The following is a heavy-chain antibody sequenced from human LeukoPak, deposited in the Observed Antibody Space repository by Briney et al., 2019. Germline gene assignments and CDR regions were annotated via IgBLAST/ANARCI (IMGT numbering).Heavy chain of an antibody. CDR1: GGSISSSSYY. CDR3: ADGGSYNAFDI. CDR2: IYYSGCT. V-gene: IGHV4-39*07. D-gene: IGHD1-26*01. Sequence: SETLSLTCTVSGGSISSSSYYWGWIRQPPGKGLEWIGSIYYSGCTYYNPSLKSRVTISVDTSKNQFSLKLSSVTAADTAVYYCADGGSYNAFDIWGQGTMVTVSS. J-gene: IGHJ3*02.